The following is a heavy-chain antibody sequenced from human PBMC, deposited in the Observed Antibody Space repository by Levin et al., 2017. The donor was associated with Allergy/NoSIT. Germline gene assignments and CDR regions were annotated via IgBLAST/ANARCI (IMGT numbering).Heavy chain of an antibody. V-gene: IGHV3-48*02. J-gene: IGHJ5*02. CDR1: GFTFSSYS. Sequence: GGSLRLSCAASGFTFSSYSMNWVRQAPGKGLEWVSYISSSSSTIYYADSVKGRFTISRDNAKNSLYLQMNSLRDEDTAVYYCARGRGMSYFLDWFDPWGQGTLVTVSS. D-gene: IGHD1-26*01. CDR3: ARGRGMSYFLDWFDP. CDR2: ISSSSSTI.